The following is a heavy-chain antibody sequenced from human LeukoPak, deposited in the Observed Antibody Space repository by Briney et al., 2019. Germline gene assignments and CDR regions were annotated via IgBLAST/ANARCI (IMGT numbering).Heavy chain of an antibody. CDR1: GFTFSSYT. CDR3: ARVVDTAMVLYGAFDI. D-gene: IGHD5-18*01. V-gene: IGHV3-21*01. Sequence: GGSLRLSCAASGFTFSSYTMDWVRQAPGKGLEWVSSISSTSSYIYYADSVKGRFTISRGNAKNSLYLEMNSLRAEDTAVYYCARVVDTAMVLYGAFDIWGQGTMVTVSS. J-gene: IGHJ3*02. CDR2: ISSTSSYI.